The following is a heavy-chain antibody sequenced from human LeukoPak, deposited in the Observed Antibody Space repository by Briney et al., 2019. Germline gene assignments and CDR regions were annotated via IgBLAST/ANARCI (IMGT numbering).Heavy chain of an antibody. CDR1: GGSISSYY. CDR3: ARSGSTRSYSYYGMDV. CDR2: IYYSGST. J-gene: IGHJ6*02. V-gene: IGHV4-59*06. Sequence: SETLSLTCTVSGGSISSYYWSWIRQHPGKGLEWIGYIYYSGSTYYNPSLKSRVTISVDTSKNQFSLILSSVTAADTAVYYCARSGSTRSYSYYGMDVWGQGTTITVSS. D-gene: IGHD2-15*01.